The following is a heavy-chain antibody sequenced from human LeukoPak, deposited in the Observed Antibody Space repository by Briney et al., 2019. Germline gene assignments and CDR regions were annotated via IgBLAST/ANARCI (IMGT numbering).Heavy chain of an antibody. CDR1: GGSIKSHY. CDR3: ARRAGSLVYYFDS. J-gene: IGHJ4*02. V-gene: IGHV4-59*08. Sequence: SETLSLTCTISGGSIKSHYWSWIRQAPGKGLEWIAYMFYSGRTEYNPSLKSRVTISVDTSRNQVSLKVNSVTAADTAVYYCARRAGSLVYYFDSWGQGTLVTASS. CDR2: MFYSGRT. D-gene: IGHD3-10*01.